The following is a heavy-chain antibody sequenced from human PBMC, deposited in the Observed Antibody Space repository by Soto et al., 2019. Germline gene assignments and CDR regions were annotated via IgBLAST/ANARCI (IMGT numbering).Heavy chain of an antibody. D-gene: IGHD3-10*01. Sequence: QEQLQQWGAGLLKPSETLSLTCAVYGGSFSGYYWSWIRQPPGKGLEWIGEINHSGSTNYNRSLKSRVTISVDTSKNQFSLKLSSVTAADTAVYYCARVRGSGSCWFDPWGQGTLVTVSS. V-gene: IGHV4-34*01. J-gene: IGHJ5*02. CDR1: GGSFSGYY. CDR2: INHSGST. CDR3: ARVRGSGSCWFDP.